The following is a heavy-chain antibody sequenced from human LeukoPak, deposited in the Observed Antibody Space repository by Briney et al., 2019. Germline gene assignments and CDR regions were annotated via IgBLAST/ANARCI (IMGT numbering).Heavy chain of an antibody. CDR2: VSGGDPTT. CDR3: ARDRYSGSYPLDY. D-gene: IGHD1-26*01. Sequence: GGSLRLSCAASDFSFTTYTMSWVRQAPGKGLEWVSSVSGGDPTTYYADSVKGRFTISRDNSKNTLYLQMNSLRAEDTALYYCARDRYSGSYPLDYRGQGTLVTVSS. V-gene: IGHV3-23*01. J-gene: IGHJ4*02. CDR1: DFSFTTYT.